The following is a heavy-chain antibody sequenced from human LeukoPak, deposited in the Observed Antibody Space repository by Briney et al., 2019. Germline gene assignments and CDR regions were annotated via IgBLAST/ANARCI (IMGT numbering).Heavy chain of an antibody. CDR3: ARGDDILPGFDY. Sequence: SQTLSLTCTVSGGSISSGDYYWSWIRQPPGKGLEWIGYIYYSGSTYYNPSLKSRVTISVDTSKNQFSLKLSSVTAADTAVYYCARGDDILPGFDYWGQGTLVTVSS. CDR2: IYYSGST. V-gene: IGHV4-30-4*01. J-gene: IGHJ4*02. CDR1: GGSISSGDYY. D-gene: IGHD3-9*01.